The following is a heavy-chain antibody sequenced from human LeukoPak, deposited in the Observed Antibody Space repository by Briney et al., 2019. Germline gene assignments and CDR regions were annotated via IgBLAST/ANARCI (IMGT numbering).Heavy chain of an antibody. Sequence: SETLSLTCSVSGNSISSYYWSWVRQPAGKGLKWIGRIHPSGSTNYSPSLKSRVTLSVDTSKNQFSLKLSSVTAADTAVYYCARGPPPDFDYWGRGTLVTVSS. CDR3: ARGPPPDFDY. CDR1: GNSISSYY. V-gene: IGHV4-4*07. CDR2: IHPSGST. J-gene: IGHJ4*02.